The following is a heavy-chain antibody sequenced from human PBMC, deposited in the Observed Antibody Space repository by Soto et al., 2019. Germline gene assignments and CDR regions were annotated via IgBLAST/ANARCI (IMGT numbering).Heavy chain of an antibody. CDR1: GGSISTVNYW. J-gene: IGHJ4*02. V-gene: IGHV4-30-4*01. CDR3: SRGPSGDKGDS. D-gene: IGHD7-27*01. Sequence: QVQLQESGPGLVKPSQTLSLTCTVSGGSISTVNYWWSWIRQSPDMGLEWIGHIYNGGSTYNNPSPGGPVNLARDQAKNPPSLTVSFVHAADPAGQFWSRGPSGDKGDSWGQGTLVTVSS. CDR2: IYNGGST.